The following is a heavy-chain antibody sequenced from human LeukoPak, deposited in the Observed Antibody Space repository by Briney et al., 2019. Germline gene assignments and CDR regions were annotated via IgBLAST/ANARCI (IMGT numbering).Heavy chain of an antibody. D-gene: IGHD5-18*01. J-gene: IGHJ4*02. Sequence: PGGSLRLSCAASGFTVSSNYMSWVRQAPGKGLEWVSTTSGNGAKSYSAGSVKGRFTISRDNSKDTLYLQMNSLRAEDTALYYCAKDFGYSYGWVDYWGQGILVTVSS. V-gene: IGHV3-23*01. CDR2: TSGNGAKS. CDR1: GFTVSSNY. CDR3: AKDFGYSYGWVDY.